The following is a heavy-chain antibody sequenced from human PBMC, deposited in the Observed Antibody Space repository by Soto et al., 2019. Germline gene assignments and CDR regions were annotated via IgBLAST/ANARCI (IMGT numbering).Heavy chain of an antibody. D-gene: IGHD3-10*01. CDR3: ARGDTYYYGSGSYYISH. CDR2: IYYTGST. Sequence: SETLSLTCTVSGGSISSYYWSWIRQPPGKGLEWIGYIYYTGSTNYNPSLKSRVTISVDTSKNQFSLKVSSVTAADTAVYYCARGDTYYYGSGSYYISHWGQGTLVTVSS. J-gene: IGHJ4*02. V-gene: IGHV4-59*01. CDR1: GGSISSYY.